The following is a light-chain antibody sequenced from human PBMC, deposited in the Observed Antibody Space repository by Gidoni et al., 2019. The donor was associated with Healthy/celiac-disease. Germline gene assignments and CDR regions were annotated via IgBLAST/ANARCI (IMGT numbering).Light chain of an antibody. J-gene: IGKJ4*01. CDR3: QQRSNWPPLT. V-gene: IGKV3-11*01. Sequence: EIVLTQSPATLSLSPGERATLSCRASQSVSSYLAWYQQKPGQAPRLHIYDASNRATGIPARFSGSGSGTDFTLTISSLEPEDFAVYYCQQRSNWPPLTFXGXTKVXIK. CDR1: QSVSSY. CDR2: DAS.